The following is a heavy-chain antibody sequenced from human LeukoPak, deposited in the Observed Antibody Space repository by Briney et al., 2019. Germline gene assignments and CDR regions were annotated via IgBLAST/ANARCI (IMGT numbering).Heavy chain of an antibody. CDR3: AKEGVYDNSGYNDALDI. CDR1: GFIVSKTY. D-gene: IGHD3-22*01. CDR2: IRSGGDT. J-gene: IGHJ3*02. Sequence: PGGSLRLSCAASGFIVSKTYMNWVRQAPGKGPEWVSVIRSGGDTQYADSVKGRFTVSRDDFKNTLYLQMNSLRAEDTAVYYCAKEGVYDNSGYNDALDIWGQGTQVTVSS. V-gene: IGHV3-53*01.